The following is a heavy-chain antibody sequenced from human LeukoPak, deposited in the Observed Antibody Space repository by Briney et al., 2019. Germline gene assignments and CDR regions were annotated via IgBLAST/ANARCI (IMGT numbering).Heavy chain of an antibody. D-gene: IGHD3-10*01. CDR2: TIPIFGTA. CDR3: ARDQGGGYRYFDY. V-gene: IGHV1-69*01. J-gene: IGHJ4*02. Sequence: SVKVSCKASGGTFSSYAISWVRQAPGQGLEWMGGTIPIFGTANYAQKFQGRVTITADESTSTAYMELSSLRSEDTAVYYCARDQGGGYRYFDYWGQGTLVTVSS. CDR1: GGTFSSYA.